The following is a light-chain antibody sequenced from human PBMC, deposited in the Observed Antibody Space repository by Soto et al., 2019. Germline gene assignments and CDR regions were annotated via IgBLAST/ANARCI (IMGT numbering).Light chain of an antibody. CDR3: QQYNSYPST. CDR2: DTS. V-gene: IGKV1-5*01. J-gene: IGKJ5*01. CDR1: QSISTW. Sequence: DIQMTQSPSTLSASVGDRVTITCRASQSISTWLAWYRHKPGKAPKLLIYDTSRLESGVPSSLSGSGSGTEFTLTISSLQPDDFATYYSQQYNSYPSTFGHGTRLEN.